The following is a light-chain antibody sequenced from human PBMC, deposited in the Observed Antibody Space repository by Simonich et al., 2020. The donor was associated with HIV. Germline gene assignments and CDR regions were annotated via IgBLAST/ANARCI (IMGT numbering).Light chain of an antibody. CDR3: QQYFSYPWT. CDR2: GTS. Sequence: IQMTQSPSSLSASTGDRVTITCRASQGISHFLAWYRQKPGQAPQLLIYGTSSMHSGSPSRFRGSGFGTDFTLSISSLQSEDFATYYCQQYFSYPWTFGQGTKVE. V-gene: IGKV1-8*01. CDR1: QGISHF. J-gene: IGKJ1*01.